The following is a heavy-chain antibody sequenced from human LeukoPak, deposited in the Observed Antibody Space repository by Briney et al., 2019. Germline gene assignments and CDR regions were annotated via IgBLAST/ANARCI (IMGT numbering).Heavy chain of an antibody. D-gene: IGHD2-8*01. Sequence: ASVKVSCKASGYTFTRYYMHWVRQAPGQGLEWMGWINPNSGGTNYAQKFQGRVTMTRDTSISTAYMELSRLRSDDTAVYYCARAGLGYCTNGVCYLDYWGQGTLVTVSS. CDR1: GYTFTRYY. V-gene: IGHV1-2*02. CDR2: INPNSGGT. CDR3: ARAGLGYCTNGVCYLDY. J-gene: IGHJ4*02.